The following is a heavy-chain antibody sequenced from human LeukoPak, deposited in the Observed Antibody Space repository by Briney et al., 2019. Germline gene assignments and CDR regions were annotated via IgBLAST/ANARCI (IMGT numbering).Heavy chain of an antibody. CDR2: ISGSGGST. Sequence: GGSLRLSCAASGFTFSSYAMSWVRQAPGKGLEWVSAISGSGGSTYYADSVKGRFTISRDNSKNTLYLQMNSLRAEDTAVYYCARDPKIFGVVKVFDYWGQGTLVTVSS. CDR3: ARDPKIFGVVKVFDY. V-gene: IGHV3-23*01. CDR1: GFTFSSYA. J-gene: IGHJ4*02. D-gene: IGHD3-3*01.